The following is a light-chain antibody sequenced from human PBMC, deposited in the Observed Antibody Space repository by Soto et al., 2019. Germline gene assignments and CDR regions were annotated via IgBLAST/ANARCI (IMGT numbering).Light chain of an antibody. Sequence: QSALTQPASVSGSPGQSITISCTGTSSDVGRYNYVSWYQQHPGKAPKLIIYEVSYRPSGVSNRFSGSKSGNTASLTISGNQAEDEADYYCDSYTSSNIVVFGGGTKLTVL. J-gene: IGLJ2*01. V-gene: IGLV2-14*01. CDR3: DSYTSSNIVV. CDR2: EVS. CDR1: SSDVGRYNY.